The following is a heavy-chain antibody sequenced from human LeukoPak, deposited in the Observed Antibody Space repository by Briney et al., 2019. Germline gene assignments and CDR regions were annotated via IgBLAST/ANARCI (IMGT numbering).Heavy chain of an antibody. J-gene: IGHJ6*02. CDR2: IKQDGSEE. V-gene: IGHV3-7*05. CDR3: TRDPYSSTWSYGMDV. Sequence: PGGSLRLSCAASGFTFSSYWMSWVRQAPGKGLEWVANIKQDGSEEVYVDSVKGRFTISRDNAKISLFLQMNTLRAEDTAVYYCTRDPYSSTWSYGMDVWGQGTTVTVSS. CDR1: GFTFSSYW. D-gene: IGHD6-6*01.